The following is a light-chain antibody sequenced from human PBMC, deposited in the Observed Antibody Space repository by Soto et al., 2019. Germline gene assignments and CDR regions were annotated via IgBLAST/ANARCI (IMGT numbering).Light chain of an antibody. V-gene: IGKV1-6*01. J-gene: IGKJ4*01. CDR2: AVS. Sequence: AIQMTQSPSSLSASVGDTVTITCRASQGIRVDLGWYQQKPGKAPKLLIGAVSSLQSGVLSRFSGSGSGTDFTLTISSLQPEYFATYYCLQDYDFFTFGGGTKVEIK. CDR3: LQDYDFFT. CDR1: QGIRVD.